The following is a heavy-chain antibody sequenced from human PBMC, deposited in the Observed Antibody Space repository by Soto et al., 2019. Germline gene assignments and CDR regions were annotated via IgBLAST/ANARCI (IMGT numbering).Heavy chain of an antibody. D-gene: IGHD3-3*01. J-gene: IGHJ5*02. CDR2: IYYSGST. CDR3: ARLDYDFWSGYSQSGYNWFDP. Sequence: SETLALTCTVSGGSIISYYWSWIRQPPGKGLEWIGYIYYSGSTNYNPSLKSRVTISVDTSKNQFSLKLSSVTAADTAVYYCARLDYDFWSGYSQSGYNWFDPWGQGTLVTVSS. CDR1: GGSIISYY. V-gene: IGHV4-59*08.